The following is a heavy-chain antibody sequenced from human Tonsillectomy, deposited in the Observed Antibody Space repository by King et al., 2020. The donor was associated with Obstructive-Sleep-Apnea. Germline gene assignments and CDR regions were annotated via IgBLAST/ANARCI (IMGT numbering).Heavy chain of an antibody. J-gene: IGHJ6*02. CDR2: ITWNSDTI. D-gene: IGHD4-17*01. CDR3: AKDQDYGDYKAAMDV. Sequence: VQLVESGGGLVQPGRSLRLSCAASGFTFDDYAMHWVRQAPGKGLEWVSGITWNSDTIGYADSVEGRFTISRDNAKNSLYLQMNSLRAEDTALYYCAKDQDYGDYKAAMDVWGQGTTVTVSS. V-gene: IGHV3-9*01. CDR1: GFTFDDYA.